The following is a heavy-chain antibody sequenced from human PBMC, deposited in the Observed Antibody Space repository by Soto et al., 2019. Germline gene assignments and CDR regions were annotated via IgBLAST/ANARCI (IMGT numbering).Heavy chain of an antibody. CDR3: ARESVEYYDILTGPNDY. J-gene: IGHJ4*02. V-gene: IGHV3-33*01. Sequence: SKGLEWVARVWHDGSKIYYRDYLKGRLTISRDNSKNTVYLQMDGLRAEDTAVYYCARESVEYYDILTGPNDYWGQGTLVLVSS. D-gene: IGHD3-9*01. CDR2: VWHDGSKI.